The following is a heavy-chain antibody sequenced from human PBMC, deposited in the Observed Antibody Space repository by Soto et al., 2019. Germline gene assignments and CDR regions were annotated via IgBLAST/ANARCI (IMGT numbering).Heavy chain of an antibody. Sequence: EVQLVESGGGLVKAGGSLRLFCTASGFTFRNYNMNWVRQAPGKGLEWVSSISTGGAYMFYADSVKGRFTISRDNAQNSLFLQIDSPRAEDTAVYYCASGIASPGGDYFDSWGQGTLVTVSS. D-gene: IGHD2-21*01. J-gene: IGHJ4*02. V-gene: IGHV3-21*06. CDR3: ASGIASPGGDYFDS. CDR2: ISTGGAYM. CDR1: GFTFRNYN.